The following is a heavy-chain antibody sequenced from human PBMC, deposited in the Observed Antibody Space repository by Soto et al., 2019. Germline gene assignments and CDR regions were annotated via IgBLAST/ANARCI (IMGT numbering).Heavy chain of an antibody. CDR3: ARDRLSSTWREDYYYAMDV. V-gene: IGHV3-30-3*01. J-gene: IGHJ6*02. CDR1: GFTFSPYA. CDR2: ISYGDNK. Sequence: GGSLRLSCTASGFTFSPYAMHWVRQAPGKGLEWVAVISYGDNKYYSDSVKGRFTLSRDNSKNTLFLHMYSVRAEDTAIYYCARDRLSSTWREDYYYAMDVWGQGTTVTVSS. D-gene: IGHD6-13*01.